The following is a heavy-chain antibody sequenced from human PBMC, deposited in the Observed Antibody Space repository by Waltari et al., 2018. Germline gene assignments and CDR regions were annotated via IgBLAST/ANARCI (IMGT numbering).Heavy chain of an antibody. J-gene: IGHJ4*02. Sequence: QVQLQESGPGLLKPSQTLSLTCTVSGGSISRGGYYWSCIRQHPGNGLWWIGYIYHSGSTYYNPSIKSRVTISVDRSKNQFSLKLSAVSAADTAVYYCASSPGRYYYDSSGYQTLYFDYWGQGTLVTVSS. CDR3: ASSPGRYYYDSSGYQTLYFDY. CDR2: IYHSGST. CDR1: GGSISRGGYY. V-gene: IGHV4-31*03. D-gene: IGHD3-22*01.